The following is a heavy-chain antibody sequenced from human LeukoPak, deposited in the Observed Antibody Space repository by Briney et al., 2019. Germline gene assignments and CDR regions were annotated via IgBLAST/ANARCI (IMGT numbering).Heavy chain of an antibody. D-gene: IGHD6-19*01. CDR3: AGSSGWSRGYFDY. J-gene: IGHJ4*02. Sequence: PSETLSLTCTVSGYSISSGYYWGWIRQPPGKGLEWIGSVYHSGSTYYNPSLKSRVTISVDTSKNQFSLKLSSVTAADTAVYYCAGSSGWSRGYFDYWGQGTLVTVSS. CDR2: VYHSGST. CDR1: GYSISSGYY. V-gene: IGHV4-38-2*02.